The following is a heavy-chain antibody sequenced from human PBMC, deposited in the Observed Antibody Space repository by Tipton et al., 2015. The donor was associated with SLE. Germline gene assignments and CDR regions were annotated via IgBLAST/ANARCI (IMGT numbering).Heavy chain of an antibody. J-gene: IGHJ5*02. V-gene: IGHV4-4*07. Sequence: TLSLTCTVSGGSISSYYWSWIRQPAGKGLEWIGRIYTSGSTNYNPSLQSRVTISADTSKNQFSLKLSSVTAADTAVYYCASGGYGSGSHYLGGWFDPWGRGTLVTVSS. CDR3: ASGGYGSGSHYLGGWFDP. D-gene: IGHD3-10*01. CDR2: IYTSGST. CDR1: GGSISSYY.